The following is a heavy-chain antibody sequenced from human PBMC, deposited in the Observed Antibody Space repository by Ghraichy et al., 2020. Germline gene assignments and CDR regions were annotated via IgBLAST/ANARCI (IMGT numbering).Heavy chain of an antibody. Sequence: GGSLRLSCAASGFTFSNYNMNWVRQAPGKGLEWVSSISSSSSYIYYADSVKGRFTISRDNAKNSLYLQMNSLRAEDTAVYYCAKSGSGSKGGKQWLVRSQPSDAFDIWGQGTMVTVSS. V-gene: IGHV3-21*01. CDR1: GFTFSNYN. J-gene: IGHJ3*02. CDR3: AKSGSGSKGGKQWLVRSQPSDAFDI. D-gene: IGHD6-19*01. CDR2: ISSSSSYI.